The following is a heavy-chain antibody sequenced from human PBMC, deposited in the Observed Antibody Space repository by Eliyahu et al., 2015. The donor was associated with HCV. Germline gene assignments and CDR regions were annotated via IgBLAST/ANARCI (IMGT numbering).Heavy chain of an antibody. J-gene: IGHJ4*02. CDR1: GFTXSXAX. Sequence: EVQLVESGGDLVKPGGSXRLSCAASGFTXSXAXMSWVRQAPGKGLEWXGRVKGKXDGGTTDYGAPVKGRFTISRDDSKNTLYLQMNSLTTEDTAVYYCTTDRGGSGNYYNVGKYWGQGTLVTVSS. D-gene: IGHD3-10*01. CDR2: VKGKXDGGTT. CDR3: TTDRGGSGNYYNVGKY. V-gene: IGHV3-15*01.